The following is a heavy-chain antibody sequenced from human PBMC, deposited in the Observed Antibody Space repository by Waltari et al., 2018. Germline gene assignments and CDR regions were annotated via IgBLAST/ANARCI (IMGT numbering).Heavy chain of an antibody. CDR2: VDPEDGET. Sequence: EVQLLQSGAELKEPGTTVRISCKVSGYTFSDYYIHWVQQAPGKGLRWMGLVDPEDGETIYADNFQGRGTISADTSTDTAVMELSSLRSEDTAVVYCATALGDSSSASRPFDFWGQGTMITVSS. V-gene: IGHV1-69-2*01. CDR1: GYTFSDYY. J-gene: IGHJ3*01. CDR3: ATALGDSSSASRPFDF. D-gene: IGHD6-19*01.